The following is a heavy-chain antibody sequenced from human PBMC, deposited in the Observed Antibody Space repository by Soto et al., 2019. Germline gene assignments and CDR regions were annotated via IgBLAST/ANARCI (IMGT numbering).Heavy chain of an antibody. CDR2: ISYDGSNK. CDR3: AKVYELLWFGELPDY. D-gene: IGHD3-10*01. CDR1: GFTFSSYG. V-gene: IGHV3-30*18. Sequence: GGSLRLSCAASGFTFSSYGMHWVRQAPGKGLEWVAVISYDGSNKYYADSVKGRFTISRDNSKNTLYLQMNSLRAEDTAVYYCAKVYELLWFGELPDYWGQGTLVTVSS. J-gene: IGHJ4*02.